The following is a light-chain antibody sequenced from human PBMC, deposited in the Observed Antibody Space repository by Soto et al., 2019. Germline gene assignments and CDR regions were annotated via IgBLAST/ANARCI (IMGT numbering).Light chain of an antibody. Sequence: DIHMTQSPSSVSASVGDRVTITCRASQGIGRWLAWYQQKPGTAPKLLIYAAATLQSGFPSRFSGSGSGTDFTLTITSLQPEDFATYYCQQANTYPLTFGGGTKVEIK. CDR2: AAA. CDR3: QQANTYPLT. V-gene: IGKV1-12*01. CDR1: QGIGRW. J-gene: IGKJ4*01.